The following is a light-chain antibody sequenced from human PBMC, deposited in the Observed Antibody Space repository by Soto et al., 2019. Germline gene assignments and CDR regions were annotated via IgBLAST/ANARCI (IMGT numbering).Light chain of an antibody. Sequence: EIVMTQSPATLSVSPGERATLSCRASQSVSSNLAWYQQKPGQAPRLLISSASIRATGIPARFSGSGSATEFSLTISSLQSEDFAIYHCQQYDDWPFTFGQGTKLEIK. J-gene: IGKJ2*01. CDR1: QSVSSN. CDR3: QQYDDWPFT. CDR2: SAS. V-gene: IGKV3D-15*01.